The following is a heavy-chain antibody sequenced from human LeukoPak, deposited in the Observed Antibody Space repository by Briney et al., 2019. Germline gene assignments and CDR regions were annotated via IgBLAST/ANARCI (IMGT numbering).Heavy chain of an antibody. CDR1: GFTSGIYA. CDR3: GKDTQRI. CDR2: FSGGGDS. V-gene: IGHV3-23*01. Sequence: GGSLRLSCAASGFTSGIYAVSWVRQAPGKGLEWVSAFSGGGDSYYADSVKGRFTISRDNSKKILYLQMNSLRAEDTAVYYCGKDTQRIWGQGTMVTVSS. J-gene: IGHJ3*02.